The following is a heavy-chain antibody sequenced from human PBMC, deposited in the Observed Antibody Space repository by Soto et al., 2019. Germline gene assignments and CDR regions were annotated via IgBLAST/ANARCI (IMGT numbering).Heavy chain of an antibody. CDR2: INPNSGGT. J-gene: IGHJ3*02. Sequence: ASVKVSCKASGYTFTGYYMHWVRQAPGQGLEWMGWINPNSGGTNYAQKFQGWVTMTRDTSISTAYMELSRLRSDDTAAYYCARGRGAVLRYFDWPNDAFDIWGQGTMVTVSS. CDR1: GYTFTGYY. V-gene: IGHV1-2*04. D-gene: IGHD3-9*01. CDR3: ARGRGAVLRYFDWPNDAFDI.